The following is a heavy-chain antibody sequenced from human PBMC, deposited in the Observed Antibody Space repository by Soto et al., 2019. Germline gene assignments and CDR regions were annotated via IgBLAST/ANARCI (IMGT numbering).Heavy chain of an antibody. D-gene: IGHD3-10*01. CDR3: AKDLIPWFGEKDNWFDP. Sequence: GGSLRLSCAASGFTFSSYAMSWVRQAPGKGLEWVSAISGSGGSAYYADSVKGRFTISRDNSKNTLYLQMNSLRAEDTAVYYCAKDLIPWFGEKDNWFDPWGQGTLVTVSS. CDR2: ISGSGGSA. V-gene: IGHV3-23*01. J-gene: IGHJ5*02. CDR1: GFTFSSYA.